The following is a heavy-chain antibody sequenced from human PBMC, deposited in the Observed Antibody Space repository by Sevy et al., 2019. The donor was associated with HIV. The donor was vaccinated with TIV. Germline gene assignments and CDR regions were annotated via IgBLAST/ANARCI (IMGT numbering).Heavy chain of an antibody. CDR2: IKADGSDK. J-gene: IGHJ4*02. CDR1: GFTFSANW. Sequence: GGSLRRSCAASGFTFSANWMNWVRQAPGKGLEWVANIKADGSDKHYVDSVEGRFTISRDNAKNLRFLQMNSLRVEDTAVYYCAHETFGRFESWGQGTLVTVSS. CDR3: AHETFGRFES. V-gene: IGHV3-7*01. D-gene: IGHD3-16*01.